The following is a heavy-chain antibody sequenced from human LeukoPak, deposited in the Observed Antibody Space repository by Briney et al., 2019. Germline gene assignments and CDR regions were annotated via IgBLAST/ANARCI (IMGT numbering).Heavy chain of an antibody. V-gene: IGHV3-21*01. CDR1: GFTFSSYI. CDR2: ISRNSTYI. CDR3: ASDEGNYFDY. Sequence: GGSLRLSCAASGFTFSSYIMNWVRQAPGKGLEWVASISRNSTYIHYADSVKGRFTISRDNARNSLFLQMNSLRAEDTAIYYCASDEGNYFDYWGQGILVTVSS. J-gene: IGHJ4*02.